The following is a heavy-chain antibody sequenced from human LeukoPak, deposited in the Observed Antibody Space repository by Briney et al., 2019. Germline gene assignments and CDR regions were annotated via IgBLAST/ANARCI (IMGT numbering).Heavy chain of an antibody. D-gene: IGHD3-9*01. CDR1: GYTFTSYY. CDR2: INPSGGST. J-gene: IGHJ4*02. V-gene: IGHV1-46*01. Sequence: ASVKVSCKASGYTFTSYYMHWVRQAPGQGLEWMGIINPSGGSTSYAQKFQGRVTMTRDTSTSTVYMELSSLRSEDTAVYYCARGAVLRYFDSTVYYFDYWGQGTLVTVSS. CDR3: ARGAVLRYFDSTVYYFDY.